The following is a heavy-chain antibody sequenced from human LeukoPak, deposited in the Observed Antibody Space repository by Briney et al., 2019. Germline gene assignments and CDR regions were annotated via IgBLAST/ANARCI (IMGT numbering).Heavy chain of an antibody. CDR1: GYTFTSYG. D-gene: IGHD1-7*01. CDR3: ARDAYNWNYGSDPDY. V-gene: IGHV1-18*01. CDR2: ISAYNGNT. J-gene: IGHJ4*02. Sequence: ASVKVSCKASGYTFTSYGISWVRQAPGQGLEWMGWISAYNGNTNYAQKLQGRVTTTTDTSTSTAYMELRSLRSDDTAVYYCARDAYNWNYGSDPDYWGQGTLVTVSS.